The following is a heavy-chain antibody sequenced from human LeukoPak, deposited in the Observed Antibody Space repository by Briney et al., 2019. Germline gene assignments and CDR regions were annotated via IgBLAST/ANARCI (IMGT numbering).Heavy chain of an antibody. CDR1: GFTFSDYY. Sequence: PGGSLRLSCAASGFTFSDYYMTWIRQAPGKGLEWVSYISSSGSTIYYADSVKGRFTTSRDNAKNSLYLQMNSLRAEDTAVYYCARDLAYYDFWRDYENYYYYMDVWGKGTTVTVSS. D-gene: IGHD3-3*01. CDR3: ARDLAYYDFWRDYENYYYYMDV. V-gene: IGHV3-11*04. J-gene: IGHJ6*03. CDR2: ISSSGSTI.